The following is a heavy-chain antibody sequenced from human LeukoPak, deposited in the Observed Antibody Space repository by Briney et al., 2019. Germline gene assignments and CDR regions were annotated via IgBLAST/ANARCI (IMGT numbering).Heavy chain of an antibody. Sequence: SETLSLTCTVSGGSISSGSYYWSWIRQPAGKGLEWIGRIYSSGSTNYNPSLKSRVTISVDTSKNQFSLKLSSVTAADTAVYYCARDSPYYYGSGSATYYMDVWGKGTTVTISS. CDR3: ARDSPYYYGSGSATYYMDV. CDR1: GGSISSGSYY. CDR2: IYSSGST. J-gene: IGHJ6*03. V-gene: IGHV4-61*02. D-gene: IGHD3-10*01.